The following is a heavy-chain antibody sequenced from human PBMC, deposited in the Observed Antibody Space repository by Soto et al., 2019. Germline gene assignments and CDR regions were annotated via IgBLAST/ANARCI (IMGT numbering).Heavy chain of an antibody. CDR2: IYSGGST. J-gene: IGHJ4*02. CDR3: AKVPLGVAVRYYFDY. D-gene: IGHD3-3*01. Sequence: LRLSCAASGFTVSSNYMSWVRQAPGKGLEWVSVIYSGGSTYYADSVKGRFTISRDNSKNTLYLQMNSLRAEDTAVYYCAKVPLGVAVRYYFDYWGQGTLVTVSS. V-gene: IGHV3-53*01. CDR1: GFTVSSNY.